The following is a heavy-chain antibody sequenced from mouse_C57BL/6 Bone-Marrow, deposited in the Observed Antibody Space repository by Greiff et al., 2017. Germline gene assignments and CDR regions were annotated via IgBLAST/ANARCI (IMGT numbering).Heavy chain of an antibody. CDR3: ARSNYSNPYAMDY. V-gene: IGHV1-81*01. J-gene: IGHJ4*01. CDR1: GYTFTSYG. CDR2: IYPRSGNT. Sequence: QVQLQQSGAELARPGASVKLSCKASGYTFTSYGISWVKQRTGQGLEWIGEIYPRSGNTYYNEKFKGKATLTADKSSSTAYMELRSLTSEDSAVXFCARSNYSNPYAMDYGGQGTSVTVSS. D-gene: IGHD2-5*01.